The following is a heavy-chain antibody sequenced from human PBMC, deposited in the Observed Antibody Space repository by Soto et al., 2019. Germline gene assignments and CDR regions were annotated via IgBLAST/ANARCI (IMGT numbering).Heavy chain of an antibody. CDR2: IKTTTDGGTT. Sequence: PGGCMRLSCAAAGFTFSNACMSWRRQARGRRLEWVRHIKTTTDGGTTDYTAPVKGRFTISRDDSQNTLYLQKDSLNTEYTAVYGCATDIHGYHYFDYWGQGTMVTVSS. D-gene: IGHD5-18*01. J-gene: IGHJ4*02. CDR3: ATDIHGYHYFDY. CDR1: GFTFSNAC. V-gene: IGHV3-15*01.